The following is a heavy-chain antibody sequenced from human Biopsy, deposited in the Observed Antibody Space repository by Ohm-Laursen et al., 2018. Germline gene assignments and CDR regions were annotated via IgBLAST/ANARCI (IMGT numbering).Heavy chain of an antibody. CDR2: ISASGGSA. Sequence: GSLRLSCSASGFPFANYAMNWVRQAPGEGLEWASLISASGGSAYYADSVKGRFTVSRDNSKNTVFLQMNSLRPEDTAAYYCAKKGMPVTDSNWFDPWGQGTLVTVSS. CDR1: GFPFANYA. V-gene: IGHV3-23*01. CDR3: AKKGMPVTDSNWFDP. J-gene: IGHJ5*02. D-gene: IGHD2-21*02.